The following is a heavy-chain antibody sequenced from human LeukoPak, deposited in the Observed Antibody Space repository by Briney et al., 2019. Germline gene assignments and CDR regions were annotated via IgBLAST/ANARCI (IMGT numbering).Heavy chain of an antibody. CDR2: IYYSGST. J-gene: IGHJ4*02. CDR3: ARFVYDFGVYFDY. D-gene: IGHD3-3*01. CDR1: GGSISSYY. Sequence: SETLSLTCTVSGGSISSYYWSWIRQPPGKGLEWIGYIYYSGSTNYNPSLKSRVTISVDTSKNQFSLKLSSVTAADTAVYCCARFVYDFGVYFDYWGQGTLVTVSS. V-gene: IGHV4-59*01.